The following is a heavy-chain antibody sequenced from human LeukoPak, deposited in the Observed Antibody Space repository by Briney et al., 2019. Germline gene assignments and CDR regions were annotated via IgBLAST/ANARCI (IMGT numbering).Heavy chain of an antibody. CDR3: ARDSSGYYYPDAFDI. V-gene: IGHV4-4*07. D-gene: IGHD3-22*01. CDR2: IYTSGST. J-gene: IGHJ3*02. Sequence: SETLSLTCTVSGGSISSYYWSWIRQPAGKGLEWIGRIYTSGSTNYNPSLKSRITMSVDTSKNQFSVNLSSVTAADTAVYYCARDSSGYYYPDAFDIWGQGTMVTVSS. CDR1: GGSISSYY.